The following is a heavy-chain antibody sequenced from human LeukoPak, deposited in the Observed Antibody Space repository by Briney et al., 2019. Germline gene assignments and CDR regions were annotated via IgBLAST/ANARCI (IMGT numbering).Heavy chain of an antibody. D-gene: IGHD1-26*01. CDR3: AKHLRATNTYIFFGLDV. V-gene: IGHV3-9*01. CDR1: GFTFSTYA. CDR2: INWEGGGT. J-gene: IGHJ6*02. Sequence: GGSLRLSCVASGFTFSTYAMHWVRQPPGKGLEWVSGINWEGGGTHYADSVKGRFTISRDNAKNSLYLQMTSLRPEDTALYYCAKHLRATNTYIFFGLDVWGQGTTVTVSS.